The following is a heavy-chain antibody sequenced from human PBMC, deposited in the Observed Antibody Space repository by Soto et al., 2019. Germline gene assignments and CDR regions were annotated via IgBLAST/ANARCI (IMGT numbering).Heavy chain of an antibody. CDR3: AREGRYCSGGSCTNYWYFDL. Sequence: QVQLVQSGAEVKKPGASVKVSCKASGYTFTSYGISWVRQAPGQGLEWMGWISAYNGNTNYAQKLQGRVTMTTDTTTSTAYMKLRSQRSDDTAVYYCAREGRYCSGGSCTNYWYFDLGGRGTLVTVSS. CDR2: ISAYNGNT. D-gene: IGHD2-15*01. J-gene: IGHJ2*01. V-gene: IGHV1-18*01. CDR1: GYTFTSYG.